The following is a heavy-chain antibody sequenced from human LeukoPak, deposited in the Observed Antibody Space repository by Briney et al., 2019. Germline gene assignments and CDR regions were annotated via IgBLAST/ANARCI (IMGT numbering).Heavy chain of an antibody. Sequence: GGSLRLSCAASGFTFTNYAMTWVRQVPGKGLEWVSHISGSGGSSYHVDSVKGRFTISRDNSKNTLYLQMNSLRAEDTAVYYCARAGYSMDTEYFQHWGQGTLVTVSS. D-gene: IGHD5-18*01. CDR3: ARAGYSMDTEYFQH. J-gene: IGHJ1*01. CDR1: GFTFTNYA. V-gene: IGHV3-23*01. CDR2: ISGSGGSS.